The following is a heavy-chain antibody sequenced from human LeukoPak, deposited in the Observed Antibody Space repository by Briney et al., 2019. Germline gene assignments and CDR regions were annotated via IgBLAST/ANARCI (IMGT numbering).Heavy chain of an antibody. CDR1: GFTFSSYA. D-gene: IGHD6-19*01. CDR2: ISGSGGST. CDR3: AKVFGIAVAATWFDY. V-gene: IGHV3-23*01. Sequence: GGSLRLSCAASGFTFSSYAMSWVRQAPGKGLEWVSAISGSGGSTYYADSVKGRFTISRDNPKNTLYLQMNSLRAEDTAVYYCAKVFGIAVAATWFDYWGQGTLVTVSS. J-gene: IGHJ4*02.